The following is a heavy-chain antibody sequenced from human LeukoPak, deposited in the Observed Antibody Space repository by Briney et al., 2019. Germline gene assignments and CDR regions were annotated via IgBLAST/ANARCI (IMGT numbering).Heavy chain of an antibody. J-gene: IGHJ3*01. D-gene: IGHD6-25*01. CDR2: ISGSGGST. CDR3: AREVFEGQRQSDAFDV. Sequence: QPGGSLRLSCAASGFTFSSYAMSWVRQAPGKGLEWVSAISGSGGSTYYADSVKGRFTISRDNSKNTLYLQMNSLRAEDTAVYFCAREVFEGQRQSDAFDVWGQGTMVTVSS. CDR1: GFTFSSYA. V-gene: IGHV3-23*01.